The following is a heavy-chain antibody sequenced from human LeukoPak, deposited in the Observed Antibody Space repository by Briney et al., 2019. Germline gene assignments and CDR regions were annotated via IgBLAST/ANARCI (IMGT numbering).Heavy chain of an antibody. Sequence: ASVKVSCKASGYMFTGYYMHWVRQAPGQGVEWMGWINPNSSGTSYAQKFQGRVTMTRDTSISTAYMELTRLTSDDTAIYFCAIVTSVTTNHWGQGTLVTVSS. CDR3: AIVTSVTTNH. V-gene: IGHV1-2*02. J-gene: IGHJ5*02. D-gene: IGHD4-17*01. CDR1: GYMFTGYY. CDR2: INPNSSGT.